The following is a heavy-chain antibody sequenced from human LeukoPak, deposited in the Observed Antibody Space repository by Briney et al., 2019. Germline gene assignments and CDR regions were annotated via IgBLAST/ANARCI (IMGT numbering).Heavy chain of an antibody. CDR2: IRSKAYGGTT. CDR3: KRTEMATMRFDY. Sequence: GGSLRLSCTASGFTFGDYAMSWFRQAPGKGLEWVGFIRSKAYGGTTEYAASVKGRFTISRDDSKSIAYLQMNSLKTEDTAVYNCKRTEMATMRFDYWGQGTLVTVSS. V-gene: IGHV3-49*03. D-gene: IGHD5-24*01. CDR1: GFTFGDYA. J-gene: IGHJ4*02.